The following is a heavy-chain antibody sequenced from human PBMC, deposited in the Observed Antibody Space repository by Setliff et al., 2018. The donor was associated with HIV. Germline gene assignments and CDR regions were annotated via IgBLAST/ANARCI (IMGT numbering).Heavy chain of an antibody. V-gene: IGHV4-61*02. J-gene: IGHJ5*02. D-gene: IGHD2-21*02. CDR2: IYTNGST. CDR3: ARSVVVVTVEWFDP. CDR1: GGSISSGSCY. Sequence: PSETLSLTCTVSGGSISSGSCYWSWIRQPAGKGLEWIGRIYTNGSTNYNPSLKSRATIAVDTSKNQFSLKLSSVTAADTAVYYCARSVVVVTVEWFDPWGQGTLVTVSS.